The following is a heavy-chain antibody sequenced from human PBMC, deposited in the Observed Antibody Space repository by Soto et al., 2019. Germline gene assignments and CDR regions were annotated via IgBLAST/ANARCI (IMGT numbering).Heavy chain of an antibody. V-gene: IGHV3-33*01. J-gene: IGHJ6*03. D-gene: IGHD3-16*01. CDR2: IWYDGSNK. CDR3: ARDFPESYDYIWGRPSYYYYYYMDV. CDR1: GFTFSSYG. Sequence: QVQLVESGGGVVQPGRSLRLSCAASGFTFSSYGMHWVRQAPGKGLEWVAVIWYDGSNKYYADSVKGRFTIYRDNSKNTLYLQMNSLRAEDTAVYYCARDFPESYDYIWGRPSYYYYYYMDVWGKGTTVTVSS.